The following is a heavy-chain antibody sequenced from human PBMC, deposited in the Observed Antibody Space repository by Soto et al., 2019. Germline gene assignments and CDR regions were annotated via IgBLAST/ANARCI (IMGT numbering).Heavy chain of an antibody. J-gene: IGHJ6*02. CDR3: ARERWDIVVVPAATLYYYYGMDV. D-gene: IGHD2-2*01. CDR1: GYAFTSYA. Sequence: GASVKVSCKASGYAFTSYAMHWVRQAPGQRLEWMGWINAGNGNTKYSPKFQGRVTITRDTSASTAYMELSSLRSEDTAVYYCARERWDIVVVPAATLYYYYGMDVWGQGTTVTVS. V-gene: IGHV1-3*01. CDR2: INAGNGNT.